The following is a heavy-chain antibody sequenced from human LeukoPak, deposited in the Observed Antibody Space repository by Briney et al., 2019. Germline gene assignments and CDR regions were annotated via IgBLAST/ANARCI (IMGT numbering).Heavy chain of an antibody. Sequence: GGSLRPSCAASGFTFSNYAMRWVRQAPGKGLEWVSGISGSGDSTYYADSVKGRFTISRDNSKSTLYIQMNSLRAEDTAVYYCAKAKPKNMVRGLIMRRESRYYFDYWGQGTLVTVSS. CDR3: AKAKPKNMVRGLIMRRESRYYFDY. CDR2: ISGSGDST. V-gene: IGHV3-23*01. D-gene: IGHD3-10*01. CDR1: GFTFSNYA. J-gene: IGHJ4*02.